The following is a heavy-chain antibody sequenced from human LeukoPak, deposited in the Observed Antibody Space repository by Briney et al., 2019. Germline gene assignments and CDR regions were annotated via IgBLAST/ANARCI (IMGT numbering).Heavy chain of an antibody. CDR2: ISSSSSYI. V-gene: IGHV3-21*01. Sequence: GGSLRLSCAASGFTFSSYSMNWVRQAPGKGLEWVSSISSSSSYIYYADSVKGRFTISRDNAKNSLYLQMNSLRAEDTAVYYCARAGYSGYDFDYWGQGTLVTVS. D-gene: IGHD5-12*01. CDR3: ARAGYSGYDFDY. CDR1: GFTFSSYS. J-gene: IGHJ4*02.